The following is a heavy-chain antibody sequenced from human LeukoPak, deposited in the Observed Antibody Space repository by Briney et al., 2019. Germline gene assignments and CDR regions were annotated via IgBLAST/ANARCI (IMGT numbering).Heavy chain of an antibody. CDR2: VRYDTIDK. V-gene: IGHV3-30*02. D-gene: IGHD6-13*01. J-gene: IGHJ4*02. CDR3: AKSPYRGGSSWTEFDY. Sequence: GGSLRLSCAASGFTFSSYAMHWVRQAPGKGLEWVAFVRYDTIDKYYRDSVKGRFTISRDNSRDTVYLEMNSLRPEDTAVYYCAKSPYRGGSSWTEFDYWGQGTLVTVSS. CDR1: GFTFSSYA.